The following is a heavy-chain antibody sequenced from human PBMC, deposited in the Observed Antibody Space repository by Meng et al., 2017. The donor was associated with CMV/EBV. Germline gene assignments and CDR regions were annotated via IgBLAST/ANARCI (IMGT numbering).Heavy chain of an antibody. CDR3: ARREGGSYEGAFDI. V-gene: IGHV3-21*01. Sequence: GGSLRLSCAASGFTFSSYSMNRVRQAPGKGLEWVSSISSSSSYIYYADSVKGRFTISRDNAKNSLYLQMNSLRAEDTAVYYCARREGGSYEGAFDIWGQGTMVTVSS. CDR2: ISSSSSYI. CDR1: GFTFSSYS. D-gene: IGHD1-26*01. J-gene: IGHJ3*02.